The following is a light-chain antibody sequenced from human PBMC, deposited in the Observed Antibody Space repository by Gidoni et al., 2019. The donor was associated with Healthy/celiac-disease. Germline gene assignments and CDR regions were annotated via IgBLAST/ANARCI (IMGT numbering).Light chain of an antibody. Sequence: DIQITQSPSSLSASVADRVTITCRASQSISSYLNWYQQKPGKAPKRLIYAASSLQSGVPSRFSGRVSGRDFTRTIRSVRPEDCGTYYCEQSYRTPFTFGAGTKVEIK. V-gene: IGKV1-39*01. CDR1: QSISSY. CDR2: AAS. CDR3: EQSYRTPFT. J-gene: IGKJ3*01.